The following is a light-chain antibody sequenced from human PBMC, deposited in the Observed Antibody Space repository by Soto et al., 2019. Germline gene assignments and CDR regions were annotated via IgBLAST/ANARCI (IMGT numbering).Light chain of an antibody. CDR2: EVS. J-gene: IGLJ1*01. CDR1: SSDVGAYNF. CDR3: CSHGGSNNFYV. Sequence: QSALTQPPSASGSPGQSVTISCTGTSSDVGAYNFFSWYQQHPGKAPKLIIYEVSKRPSGVPDRFSASKSGNTASLTVSGLQAEDEADYYCCSHGGSNNFYVFGSGTKVTVL. V-gene: IGLV2-8*01.